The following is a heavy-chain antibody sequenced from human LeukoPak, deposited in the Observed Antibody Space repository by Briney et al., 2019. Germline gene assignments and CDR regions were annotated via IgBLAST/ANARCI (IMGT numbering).Heavy chain of an antibody. CDR3: ARSRYYYDSSGYYYEY. CDR1: GFSLSTSGMC. V-gene: IGHV2-70*11. D-gene: IGHD3-22*01. J-gene: IGHJ4*02. CDR2: IDWDDDK. Sequence: SGPALVKPTQTLTLTCTFSGFSLSTSGMCVSWIRQPPGKVLEWLARIDWDDDKYYSTSLKTRLTISKDTSKNQVVLTMTNMDPVDTATYYCARSRYYYDSSGYYYEYWGQGTLVTVSS.